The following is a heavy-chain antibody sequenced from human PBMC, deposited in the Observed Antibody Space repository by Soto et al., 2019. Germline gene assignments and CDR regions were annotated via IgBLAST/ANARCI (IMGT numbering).Heavy chain of an antibody. J-gene: IGHJ4*02. D-gene: IGHD5-18*01. Sequence: ASVKVSCKASGYTFTSYAIHWVRQAPGQRLEWMGWINAGNGNTKYSQKFQDRVTITRDTSASTVYMELSSLRSEDTAVYYCARAVSTAMVALIDYWGQGTLVTVSS. CDR2: INAGNGNT. V-gene: IGHV1-3*01. CDR1: GYTFTSYA. CDR3: ARAVSTAMVALIDY.